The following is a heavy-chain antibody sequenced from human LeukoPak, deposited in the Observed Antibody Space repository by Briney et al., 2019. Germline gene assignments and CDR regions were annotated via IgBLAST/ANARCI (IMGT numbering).Heavy chain of an antibody. CDR3: ASELGYCSGGSCYQNDY. J-gene: IGHJ4*02. D-gene: IGHD2-15*01. CDR2: IYHSGST. V-gene: IGHV4-38-2*02. CDR1: GYSISSGYY. Sequence: SETLSLTCTVSGYSISSGYYWGWIRQPPGKGLEWIGSIYHSGSTYYNPSLKSRVTISVDTSKNQFSLKLSSVTAADTVVYYCASELGYCSGGSCYQNDYWGQGTLVTVSS.